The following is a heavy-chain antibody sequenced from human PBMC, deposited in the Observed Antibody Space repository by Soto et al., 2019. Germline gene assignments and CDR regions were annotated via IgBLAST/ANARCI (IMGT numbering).Heavy chain of an antibody. D-gene: IGHD3-10*01. CDR3: ARGWFGPDI. Sequence: EVQLVESGGGLVQPGGSLRLSCAASGFTFSGRSMHWVRQATGKGLVWVSGIDNAGTDSTYADSVKGRFPSSRDNAKNTLYLQMTRLRIKDTAVYYCARGWFGPDIWGKGTKVTVSS. CDR2: IDNAGTDS. J-gene: IGHJ6*04. CDR1: GFTFSGRS. V-gene: IGHV3-74*01.